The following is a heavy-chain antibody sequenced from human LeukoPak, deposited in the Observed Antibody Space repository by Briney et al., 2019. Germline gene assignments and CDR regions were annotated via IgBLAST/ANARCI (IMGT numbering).Heavy chain of an antibody. CDR2: INHSGST. V-gene: IGHV4-34*01. J-gene: IGHJ4*02. D-gene: IGHD4-17*01. CDR3: ARASYGDCFDY. Sequence: SETLSLTCAVYGGSFSGYYWSWIRQPPGKGLEWIGEINHSGSTNYNPSLKSRVTISVDTSKNQFSLKRSSVTAAGTAVYYCARASYGDCFDYWGQGTLVTVSS. CDR1: GGSFSGYY.